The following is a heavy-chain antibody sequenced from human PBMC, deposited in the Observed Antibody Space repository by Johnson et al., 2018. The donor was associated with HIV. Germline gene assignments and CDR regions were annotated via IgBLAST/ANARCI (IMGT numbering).Heavy chain of an antibody. CDR1: GFTFSNAW. Sequence: VQLVESGGGLVKPGGSLRLSCAASGFTFSNAWMSWVRQAPGKGLEWVGRIKSKTDGGTTDYAAPVKGRFTISRDNSKNTLYLQMNSLRAEDTAVYYCARDSRLRTRAVGGADAFDIWGQWTMVSVSS. D-gene: IGHD4-17*01. CDR3: ARDSRLRTRAVGGADAFDI. J-gene: IGHJ3*02. CDR2: IKSKTDGGTT. V-gene: IGHV3-15*01.